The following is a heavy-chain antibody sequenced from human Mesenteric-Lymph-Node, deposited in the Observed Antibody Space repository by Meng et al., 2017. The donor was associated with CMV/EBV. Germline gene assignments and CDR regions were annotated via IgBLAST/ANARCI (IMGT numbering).Heavy chain of an antibody. CDR2: INPNSGGT. D-gene: IGHD2-2*01. CDR1: GYTFTGYY. Sequence: ASVKVSCKASGYTFTGYYMHWVRQAPGQGLEWMGWINPNSGGTSSAPKFQGRGTMTRDTSISTAYMEVSRLRSDDTAVYYCARQVPPDDYYYSGMDVWGQGTTVTVSS. V-gene: IGHV1-2*02. CDR3: ARQVPPDDYYYSGMDV. J-gene: IGHJ6*02.